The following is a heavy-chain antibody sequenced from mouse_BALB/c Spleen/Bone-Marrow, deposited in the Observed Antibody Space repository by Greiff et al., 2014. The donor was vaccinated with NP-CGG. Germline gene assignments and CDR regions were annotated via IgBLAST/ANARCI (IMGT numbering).Heavy chain of an antibody. V-gene: IGHV1-82*01. Sequence: VQLQQSGPELVKPGASVKISCKASGYAFNSSWMNWVKQRPGQGLEWIGRIFPGDGDTNYGGKFRGKATLSADKSSNTAYMQLSSLDSVDSAVYFCARLGYSGYWGQGTALTVSS. D-gene: IGHD1-3*01. CDR1: GYAFNSSW. CDR2: IFPGDGDT. CDR3: ARLGYSGY. J-gene: IGHJ2*01.